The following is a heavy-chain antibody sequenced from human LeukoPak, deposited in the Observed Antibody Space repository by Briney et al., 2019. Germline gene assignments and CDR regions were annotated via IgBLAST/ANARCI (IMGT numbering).Heavy chain of an antibody. V-gene: IGHV4-34*01. CDR3: ARGGVAAPGAGAFDI. CDR1: GGSFSDYY. CDR2: ISHSGNT. D-gene: IGHD3-10*01. J-gene: IGHJ3*02. Sequence: ASETLSLTCAVYGGSFSDYYWTWLRQPPGKGLEWLGQISHSGNTHSNPSLKSRVTISVDTSKKQFSLKLRSATAADTALYYCARGGVAAPGAGAFDIWGQGTMVTASS.